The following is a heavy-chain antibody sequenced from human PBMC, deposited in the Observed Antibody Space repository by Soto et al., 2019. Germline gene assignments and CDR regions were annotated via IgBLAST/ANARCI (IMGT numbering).Heavy chain of an antibody. CDR2: IYPGDSDT. D-gene: IGHD3-22*01. CDR3: ARLALSYYYDSSAHRGMDV. CDR1: GYSFTSYW. V-gene: IGHV5-51*01. J-gene: IGHJ6*02. Sequence: PGESLKISCKGSGYSFTSYWIGWVRQMPGKGLEWMGIIYPGDSDTRYSPSFQGQVTISADKSISTAYLQWSSLKASDTAMYYCARLALSYYYDSSAHRGMDVWGQGTTVTVSS.